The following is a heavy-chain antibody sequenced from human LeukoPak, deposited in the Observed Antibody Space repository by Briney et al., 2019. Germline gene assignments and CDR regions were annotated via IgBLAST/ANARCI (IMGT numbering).Heavy chain of an antibody. CDR3: AKDYYDSSGYFRVPHVFDY. D-gene: IGHD3-22*01. CDR2: IRYDGSNT. CDR1: GFTFSSYG. V-gene: IGHV3-30*02. Sequence: GGSLRLSCAASGFTFSSYGMHWVRQAPGKGLEWVAFIRYDGSNTYYADSVKGRFIISRDNSKNTLYLQMNSLRAEDTAVYYCAKDYYDSSGYFRVPHVFDYWGQGTLATVSS. J-gene: IGHJ4*02.